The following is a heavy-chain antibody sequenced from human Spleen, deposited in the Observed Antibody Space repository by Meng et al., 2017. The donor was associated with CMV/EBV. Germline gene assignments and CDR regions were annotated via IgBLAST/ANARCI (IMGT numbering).Heavy chain of an antibody. D-gene: IGHD6-6*01. CDR1: GFTFSSYA. V-gene: IGHV3-23*01. CDR2: TSGSGDTT. J-gene: IGHJ3*02. CDR3: AKDRSRRAARPGSFDI. Sequence: GESLKISCAASGFTFSSYAMSWVRQAPGKGLEWVSATSGSGDTTYYADSVKGRFTTSRENSKNTLYLQMNSLRADDTAVYYCAKDRSRRAARPGSFDIWGQGTMVTVSS.